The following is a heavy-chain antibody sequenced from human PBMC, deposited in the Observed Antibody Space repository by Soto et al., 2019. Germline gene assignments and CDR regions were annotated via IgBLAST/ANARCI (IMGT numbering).Heavy chain of an antibody. J-gene: IGHJ4*02. D-gene: IGHD2-21*02. CDR1: GFTFSNYW. Sequence: GGSLRLSCAASGFTFSNYWMHWVRQVPGKGLLWVSRINGDGTITDYADSVKGRFTISRYNGENTLYLQMSSLRAEDTAVYYCTRAAYCGRDCHYSFGYWGQGTLVTVSS. CDR2: INGDGTIT. V-gene: IGHV3-74*01. CDR3: TRAAYCGRDCHYSFGY.